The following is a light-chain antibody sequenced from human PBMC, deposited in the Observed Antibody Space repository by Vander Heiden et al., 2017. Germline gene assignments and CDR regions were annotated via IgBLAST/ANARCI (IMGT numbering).Light chain of an antibody. V-gene: IGLV2-8*01. CDR2: DVT. CDR1: SSDVGGYTN. J-gene: IGLJ2*01. CDR3: TSYAGSNNVV. Sequence: QSALTQPPSASGSPGQSVTASCTGTSSDVGGYTNSSWHQQPPGTPPILMFYDVTKRPSGVPDRSAGSTAATATSTTVSGLQAEDAADYYCTSYAGSNNVVLGGGTKLTVL.